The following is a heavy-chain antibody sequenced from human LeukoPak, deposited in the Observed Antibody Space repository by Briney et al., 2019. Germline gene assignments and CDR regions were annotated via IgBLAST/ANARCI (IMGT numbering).Heavy chain of an antibody. CDR1: GFTFSSYS. V-gene: IGHV3-21*01. J-gene: IGHJ5*01. CDR2: ISSSSSYI. CDR3: ARGVRTVVVVAANNWFDY. Sequence: PGGSLRLSCAASGFTFSSYSMNWVRQAPGKGLEWVSSISSSSSYIYYADSVKGRFTISRDNAKNSLYLQMNSLRAEDTAVYYCARGVRTVVVVAANNWFDYWGQGTLVTVSS. D-gene: IGHD2-15*01.